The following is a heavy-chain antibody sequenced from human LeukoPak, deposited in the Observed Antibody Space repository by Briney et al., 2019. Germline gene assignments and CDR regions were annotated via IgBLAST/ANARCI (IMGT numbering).Heavy chain of an antibody. CDR1: GFTFSNTW. Sequence: PGGSLRLSCAASGFTFSNTWMNWVRQAPGKGLEWVGRIKSEIDGGATDYAAPVQGRFTISRDDSQATLYLQMNSLKTEDTAVYYCTTGGSVIVAGTRAFDIWGQGTMVTVSS. V-gene: IGHV3-15*07. CDR3: TTGGSVIVAGTRAFDI. D-gene: IGHD5-12*01. CDR2: IKSEIDGGAT. J-gene: IGHJ3*02.